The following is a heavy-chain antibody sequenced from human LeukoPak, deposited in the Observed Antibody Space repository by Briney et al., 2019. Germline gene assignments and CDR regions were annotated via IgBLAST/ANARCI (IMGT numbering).Heavy chain of an antibody. Sequence: KTLETLSLTCTVSGGSISSYYWSWIRQPPGKGLEWIGYIYYSGSTYYNPSLKSRVTISVDTSENQFSLKLSSVTAADTAVYYCARQGSLPNWFDPGGQGTLVTVSS. V-gene: IGHV4-59*08. CDR2: IYYSGST. J-gene: IGHJ5*02. CDR1: GGSISSYY. CDR3: ARQGSLPNWFDP.